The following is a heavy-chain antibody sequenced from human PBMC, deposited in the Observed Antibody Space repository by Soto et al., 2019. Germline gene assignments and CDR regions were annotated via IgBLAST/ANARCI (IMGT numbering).Heavy chain of an antibody. Sequence: GGSLRLSCAASGFTFSSYSMNWVRQAPGKGLEWVSSISSSSSYIYYADSVKGRFTISRDNAKNSLYLQMNSLGAEDTAVYYCARDRPPLRLGELSTPLDAFDIWGQGTMVTVSS. D-gene: IGHD3-16*02. V-gene: IGHV3-21*01. CDR1: GFTFSSYS. CDR2: ISSSSSYI. CDR3: ARDRPPLRLGELSTPLDAFDI. J-gene: IGHJ3*02.